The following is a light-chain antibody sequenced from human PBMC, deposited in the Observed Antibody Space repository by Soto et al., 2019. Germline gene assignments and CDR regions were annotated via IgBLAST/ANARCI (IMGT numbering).Light chain of an antibody. CDR1: QTISNF. V-gene: IGKV1-39*01. J-gene: IGKJ1*01. CDR3: QQSFSTPRT. Sequence: RSHTLSSLSASNGDSVTSTCRARQTISNFLNWYQQKPGKAPKLLVYAASGLQSGVPSRFSASGSGTDFTLTITSLQPEDFATYFCQQSFSTPRTFGQGSIVDVK. CDR2: AAS.